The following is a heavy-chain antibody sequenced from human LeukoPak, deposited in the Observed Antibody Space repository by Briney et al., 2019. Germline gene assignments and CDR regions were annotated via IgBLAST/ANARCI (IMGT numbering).Heavy chain of an antibody. D-gene: IGHD3-10*01. CDR3: EHGYGSGSQDY. CDR2: ISGSGGST. Sequence: GGCLRLSCAASGFTFSSYAMSWVRQAPGKGLEWVSAISGSGGSTYYADSVKGRFTISRDNSKNTLYLQMNSLRAEDTAVYYCEHGYGSGSQDYWGQGTLVTVSS. V-gene: IGHV3-23*01. J-gene: IGHJ4*02. CDR1: GFTFSSYA.